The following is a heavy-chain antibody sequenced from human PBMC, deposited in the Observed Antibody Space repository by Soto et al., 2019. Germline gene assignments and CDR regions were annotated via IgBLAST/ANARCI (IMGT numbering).Heavy chain of an antibody. V-gene: IGHV4-34*01. J-gene: IGHJ4*02. D-gene: IGHD3-10*01. Sequence: PSETLSLTCAVYGGSFSGYYWSWIRQPPGKGLEWIGEINHSGSTNYNPSLKSRVTISVDTSKNQFSLKLSSVTAADTAVYYCARGSHLAITMVRGVREARFDYWGQGTQVTVSS. CDR2: INHSGST. CDR1: GGSFSGYY. CDR3: ARGSHLAITMVRGVREARFDY.